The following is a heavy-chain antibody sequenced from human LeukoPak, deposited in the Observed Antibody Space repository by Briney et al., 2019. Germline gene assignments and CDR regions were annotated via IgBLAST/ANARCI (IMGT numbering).Heavy chain of an antibody. CDR1: GFTFSSYS. V-gene: IGHV3-48*04. CDR3: SRDGWGGSGDY. CDR2: ISGGSGVI. D-gene: IGHD6-25*01. Sequence: GGSLRLSCAASGFTFSSYSMNWVRQAPGKGLEWVSWISGGSGVIYYADSVKGRFTISRDNAKNSLYLQMNSLRVEDTAVYYCSRDGWGGSGDYWGQGTLVTVSS. J-gene: IGHJ4*02.